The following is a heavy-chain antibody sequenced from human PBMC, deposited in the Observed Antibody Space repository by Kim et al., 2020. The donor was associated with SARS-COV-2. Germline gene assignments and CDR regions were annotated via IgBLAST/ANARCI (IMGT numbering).Heavy chain of an antibody. J-gene: IGHJ4*02. V-gene: IGHV1-18*01. Sequence: GHTDHAKKIQGRVTMTTATSTSTAYMELRSLRSDDTAVYYCAQMVYGHFDYWGQGTLVTVSS. CDR3: AQMVYGHFDY. D-gene: IGHD2-8*01. CDR2: GHT.